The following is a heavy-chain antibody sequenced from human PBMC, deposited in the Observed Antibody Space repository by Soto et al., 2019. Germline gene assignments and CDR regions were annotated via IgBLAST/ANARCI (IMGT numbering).Heavy chain of an antibody. CDR3: AKEPVGPDWYFDL. CDR2: ISGSGTST. V-gene: IGHV3-23*01. J-gene: IGHJ2*01. CDR1: GFTFSSYG. Sequence: GGSLRLSCAASGFTFSSYGMHWVRQAPGKGLEWVSGISGSGTSTHYADSVKGRFTVSRDNSKNTLYLQMNSLRAEDTAVYNCAKEPVGPDWYFDLWGRGTLVTVSS.